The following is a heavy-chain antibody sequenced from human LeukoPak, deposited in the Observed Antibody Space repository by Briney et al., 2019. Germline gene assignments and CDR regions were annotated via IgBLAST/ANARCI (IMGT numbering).Heavy chain of an antibody. CDR1: GFPFNDYS. CDR3: ARDHRYAFDN. D-gene: IGHD5-12*01. V-gene: IGHV3-48*04. CDR2: IGIDSGNT. Sequence: GGSLRLSCAASGFPFNDYSMNWVRQAPGKGLEWISYIGIDSGNTKYADSVKGRFTTSADSAKNSLHLQMNSLRVEDTAVCFCARDHRYAFDNWGQGILVTVSS. J-gene: IGHJ4*02.